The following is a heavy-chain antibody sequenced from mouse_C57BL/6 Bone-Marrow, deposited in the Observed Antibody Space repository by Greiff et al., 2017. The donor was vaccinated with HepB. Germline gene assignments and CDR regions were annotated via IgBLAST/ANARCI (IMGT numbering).Heavy chain of an antibody. V-gene: IGHV1-22*01. D-gene: IGHD2-2*01. J-gene: IGHJ4*01. CDR3: ARLVTTGVYYAMDY. Sequence: EVKLQESGPELVKPGASVKMSCKASGYTFTDYNMHWVKQSHGKSLEWIGYINPNNGGTSYNQKFKGKATLTVNKSSSTAYMELRSLTSEDSAVYYCARLVTTGVYYAMDYWGQGTSVTVSS. CDR2: INPNNGGT. CDR1: GYTFTDYN.